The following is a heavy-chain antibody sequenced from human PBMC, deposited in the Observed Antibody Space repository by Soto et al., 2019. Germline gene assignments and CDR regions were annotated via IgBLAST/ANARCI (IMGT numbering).Heavy chain of an antibody. V-gene: IGHV1-2*02. CDR1: GYTFTGYY. CDR2: INPNSGAT. Sequence: ASVKVSCKASGYTFTGYYIHWVRQAPGQGLEWMGWINPNSGATNYAQKFQGRVTITADKSTSTAYMELSSLRSEDTAVYYCARDYSGYEGPYYYGMDVWGQGTTVTVSS. J-gene: IGHJ6*02. D-gene: IGHD5-12*01. CDR3: ARDYSGYEGPYYYGMDV.